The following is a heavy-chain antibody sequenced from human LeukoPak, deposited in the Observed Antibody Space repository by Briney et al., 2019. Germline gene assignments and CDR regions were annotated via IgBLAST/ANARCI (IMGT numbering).Heavy chain of an antibody. CDR2: ISWSGGSI. CDR3: GKDIGGEYYGRGGMDV. J-gene: IGHJ6*02. V-gene: IGHV3-9*01. CDR1: GIVFDDYA. Sequence: GGSLRLSCVVSGIVFDDYAMNWVRQVPGKGLEWVSGISWSGGSIGYADFVKGRFTVFRDNAKNSLYLQMNDLKTEDTAVYYCGKDIGGEYYGRGGMDVWGRGTTVTVS. D-gene: IGHD3-16*01.